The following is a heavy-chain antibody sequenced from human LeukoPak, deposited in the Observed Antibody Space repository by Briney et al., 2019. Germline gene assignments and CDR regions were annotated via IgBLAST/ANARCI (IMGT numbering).Heavy chain of an antibody. V-gene: IGHV4-34*01. CDR3: ARAVAADY. J-gene: IGHJ4*02. CDR2: INHSGST. D-gene: IGHD6-19*01. Sequence: SETLSLTGAVYGGSFSGYYWSWIRQPPGKGLEWIGEINHSGSTNYNPSLKSRVTISVDTSKNQFSLKLSSVTAADTAVYYCARAVAADYWGQGTLVTVSS. CDR1: GGSFSGYY.